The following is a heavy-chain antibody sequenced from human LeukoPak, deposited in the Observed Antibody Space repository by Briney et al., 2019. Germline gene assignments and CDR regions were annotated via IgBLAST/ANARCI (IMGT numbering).Heavy chain of an antibody. D-gene: IGHD1-26*01. CDR2: IQHDGSEK. Sequence: GGSLRLSCAASGFTFSSYWMTWVRQAPGKGLEWVANIQHDGSEKYYVDSVKGRFTISRDNAKNSLYLHINSLRAEDTAVYYCARDHEGGVDYWGQGTLVTVSS. J-gene: IGHJ4*02. CDR1: GFTFSSYW. CDR3: ARDHEGGVDY. V-gene: IGHV3-7*01.